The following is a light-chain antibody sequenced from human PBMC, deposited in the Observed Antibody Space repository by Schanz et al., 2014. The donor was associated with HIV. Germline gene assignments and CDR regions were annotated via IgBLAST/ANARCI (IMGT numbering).Light chain of an antibody. CDR1: QSVGSN. J-gene: IGKJ4*01. Sequence: EFEVTQSPATLSMSPGEGATLSCRVSQSVGSNVAWYQQKPGRAPRLLIYDTSKRATGIPARFSGSGSETEFTLTISSLQSEDSAVYYCQQYNTSPLTFGGGTKVEIK. V-gene: IGKV3D-15*01. CDR3: QQYNTSPLT. CDR2: DTS.